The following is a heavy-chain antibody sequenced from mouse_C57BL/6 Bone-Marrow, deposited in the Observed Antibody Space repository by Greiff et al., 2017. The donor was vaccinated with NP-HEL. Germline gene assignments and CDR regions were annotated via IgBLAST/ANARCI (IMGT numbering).Heavy chain of an antibody. CDR2: IDPSDSYT. Sequence: QVQLQQPGAELVMPGASVKLSCKASGYTFTSYWMHWVKQRPGQGLEWIGEIDPSDSYTNYNQKFKGKSTLTVDKSSSTAYMQLSSLTSEDAAVYYCAREGAYYAMDYWDQGTSVTVSS. CDR1: GYTFTSYW. CDR3: AREGAYYAMDY. V-gene: IGHV1-69*01. J-gene: IGHJ4*01.